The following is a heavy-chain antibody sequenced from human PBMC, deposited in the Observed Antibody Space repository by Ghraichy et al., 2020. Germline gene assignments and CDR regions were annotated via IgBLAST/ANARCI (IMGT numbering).Heavy chain of an antibody. CDR2: ITNGGGGRT. J-gene: IGHJ2*01. D-gene: IGHD3-10*01. CDR1: GFSFSGYA. V-gene: IGHV3-23*01. CDR3: AKRKGVEIGDWQFDF. Sequence: GGSLRLSCAASGFSFSGYAMSWVRQAPGKGLKCVSTITNGGGGRTYYADSVKGRFTITRDNSKNTLSLQMKSLRAEDTAVYYCAKRKGVEIGDWQFDFWGRGTLVTVSS.